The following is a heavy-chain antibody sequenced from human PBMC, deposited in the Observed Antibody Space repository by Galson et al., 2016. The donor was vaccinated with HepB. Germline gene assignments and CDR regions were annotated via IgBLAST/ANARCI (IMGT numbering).Heavy chain of an antibody. CDR3: ATDGVGPTTVVFDY. D-gene: IGHD1-26*01. CDR2: INPSGGST. CDR1: GYTFTRYY. Sequence: SVKVSCKASGYTFTRYYMHWVRQAPGQGLEWMGIINPSGGSTAYAQNFQGKITMTRDTSTSTVYMEVSSLRSEDTAVYYCATDGVGPTTVVFDYWGQGTLVTVSS. J-gene: IGHJ4*02. V-gene: IGHV1-46*01.